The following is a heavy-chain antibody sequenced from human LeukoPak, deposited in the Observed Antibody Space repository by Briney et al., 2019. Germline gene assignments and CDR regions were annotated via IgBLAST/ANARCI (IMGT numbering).Heavy chain of an antibody. CDR3: ARDMEDWTSTDSNWYFDL. CDR1: GYTFTSYY. D-gene: IGHD3/OR15-3a*01. CDR2: INPSGGST. J-gene: IGHJ2*01. V-gene: IGHV1-46*01. Sequence: ASVKVSCKAPGYTFTSYYMHWVRQAPGQGLEWMGIINPSGGSTSYAQKFQGRVTMTRDTSTSTVYMELSSLRSEDTAVYYCARDMEDWTSTDSNWYFDLWGRGTLVTVSS.